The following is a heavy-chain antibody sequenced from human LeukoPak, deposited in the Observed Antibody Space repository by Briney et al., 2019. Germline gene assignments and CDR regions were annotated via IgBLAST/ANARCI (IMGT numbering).Heavy chain of an antibody. Sequence: GGSLRLSCAASGFTFSSYAMHWVRQAPGKGLEWVAVISYDGSNKYYADSVKGRFTISRDNSKNTLYLQMNSLRAEDTAVYYCARDIEHGRGADCGDFDYWGQGTLVTVSS. V-gene: IGHV3-30*04. CDR2: ISYDGSNK. J-gene: IGHJ4*02. D-gene: IGHD4-17*01. CDR3: ARDIEHGRGADCGDFDY. CDR1: GFTFSSYA.